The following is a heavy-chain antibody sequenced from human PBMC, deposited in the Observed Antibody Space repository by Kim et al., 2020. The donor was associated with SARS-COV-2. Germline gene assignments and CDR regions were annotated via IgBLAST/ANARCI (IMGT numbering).Heavy chain of an antibody. Sequence: YPQKFQGRITMTRDTSTSAVYMELSSLRSEDTAVYYCARDAGGSYFHFDYWGQGTLVTVSS. D-gene: IGHD1-26*01. CDR3: ARDAGGSYFHFDY. J-gene: IGHJ4*02. V-gene: IGHV1-46*01.